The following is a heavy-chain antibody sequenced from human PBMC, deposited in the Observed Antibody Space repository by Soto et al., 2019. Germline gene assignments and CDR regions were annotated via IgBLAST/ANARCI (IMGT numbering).Heavy chain of an antibody. CDR1: GASISSGRSY. V-gene: IGHV4-31*03. J-gene: IGHJ4*01. D-gene: IGHD5-12*01. CDR3: ARDNGYGHFDS. Sequence: SETLSLTCTVSGASISSGRSYWSWIRQHPGKGLEWIGYMFYSGSTYYHPSLKSRVNISADTSKNQFSLRLTSVTPADTAVYYCARDNGYGHFDSWGHGPLVTVST. CDR2: MFYSGST.